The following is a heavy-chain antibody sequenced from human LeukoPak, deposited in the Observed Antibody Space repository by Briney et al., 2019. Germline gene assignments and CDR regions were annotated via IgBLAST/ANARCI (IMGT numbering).Heavy chain of an antibody. Sequence: GGSLRLSCAASGFTFSDYYMSWIRQAPGKGLEWVSYISSSGSTIYYADSVKGRFTISRDNAKNSLYLQMNSLRAEDTAVYYCARRTVALAASWIDYWGQGTLVTVSS. CDR3: ARRTVALAASWIDY. V-gene: IGHV3-11*01. CDR1: GFTFSDYY. J-gene: IGHJ4*02. CDR2: ISSSGSTI. D-gene: IGHD2-2*01.